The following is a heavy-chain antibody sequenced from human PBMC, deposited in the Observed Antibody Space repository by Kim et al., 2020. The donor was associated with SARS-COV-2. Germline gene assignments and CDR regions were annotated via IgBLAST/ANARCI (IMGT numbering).Heavy chain of an antibody. J-gene: IGHJ4*02. Sequence: SVKVSCKASGGTFSSYAISWVRQAPGQGLEWMGRIIPILGIANYAQKFQGRVTITADKSTSTAYMELSSLRSEDTAVYYCASHPEGAAILRFDYWGQGTLVTVSS. V-gene: IGHV1-69*04. CDR3: ASHPEGAAILRFDY. CDR2: IIPILGIA. CDR1: GGTFSSYA. D-gene: IGHD2-21*02.